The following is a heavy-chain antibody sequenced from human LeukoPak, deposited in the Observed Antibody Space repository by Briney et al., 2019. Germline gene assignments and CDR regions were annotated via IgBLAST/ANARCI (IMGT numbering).Heavy chain of an antibody. D-gene: IGHD2-2*02. CDR2: ISAYNGHT. V-gene: IGHV1-18*01. J-gene: IGHJ6*03. CDR3: VRDGHRLYDYYYYYMDV. CDR1: GYTFTRYG. Sequence: ASVKVSCKASGYTFTRYGISWVRQAPGQRLEWMGWISAYNGHTNYTQKLQGRVTMTTDTSTSTAYMELRSLRSDDTAVYFCVRDGHRLYDYYYYYMDVWGQGTLVTVSS.